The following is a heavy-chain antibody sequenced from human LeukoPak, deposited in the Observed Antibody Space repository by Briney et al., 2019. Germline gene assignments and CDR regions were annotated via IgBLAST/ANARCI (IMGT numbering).Heavy chain of an antibody. Sequence: SETLSLTCTVSGGSMSSYYWSFIRQSAGTGLEWLGRIHTSGTTWYNPSLKSRVTISVDTSKNQFSLKLSSVTAADTAVYYCALQGARGAFDIWGQGTMVTVSS. CDR3: ALQGARGAFDI. CDR1: GGSMSSYY. D-gene: IGHD5-24*01. V-gene: IGHV4-4*07. J-gene: IGHJ3*02. CDR2: IHTSGTT.